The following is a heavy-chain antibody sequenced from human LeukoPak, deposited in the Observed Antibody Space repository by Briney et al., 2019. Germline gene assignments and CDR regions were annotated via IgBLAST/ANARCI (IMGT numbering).Heavy chain of an antibody. Sequence: PSETLSLTCTVSGVSISSHYWSWIRQPPGKGLKWIALIYYSGSTTYNPSLKSRVTISVDTSKNQFSLKLSSVTAADTAVYYCARTYYYDSSGYYSDYWGQGTLVTVSS. CDR1: GVSISSHY. J-gene: IGHJ4*02. CDR2: IYYSGST. CDR3: ARTYYYDSSGYYSDY. V-gene: IGHV4-59*11. D-gene: IGHD3-22*01.